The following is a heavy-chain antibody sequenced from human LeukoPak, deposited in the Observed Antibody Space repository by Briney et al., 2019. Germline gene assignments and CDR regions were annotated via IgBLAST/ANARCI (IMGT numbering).Heavy chain of an antibody. CDR1: GGPFSGYY. CDR2: INHSGST. V-gene: IGHV4-34*01. D-gene: IGHD3-3*01. CDR3: ARGRLTRYDFWSGYYPHAFDY. Sequence: PSETLSLTCAVYGGPFSGYYWSWIRQPPGKGLEWIGEINHSGSTNYNPSLKSRVTISVDTSKNQFSLKLSSVTAADTAVYYCARGRLTRYDFWSGYYPHAFDYWGQGTLVTVSS. J-gene: IGHJ4*02.